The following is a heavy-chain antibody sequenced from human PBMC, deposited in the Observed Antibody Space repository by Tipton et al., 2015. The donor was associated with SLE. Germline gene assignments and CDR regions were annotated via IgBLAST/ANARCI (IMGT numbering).Heavy chain of an antibody. J-gene: IGHJ4*02. V-gene: IGHV4-59*11. D-gene: IGHD2-15*01. CDR3: AGAWQGYCSGGTCYVLDY. Sequence: TLSLTCTVSGGSISSHYWSWIRQPPGKGLEWIGYISYSETTNYNPSLKSRVTISVDTSKNPFSLKLRSVTAADTAGYYCAGAWQGYCSGGTCYVLDYWGQGTLVSVSS. CDR1: GGSISSHY. CDR2: ISYSETT.